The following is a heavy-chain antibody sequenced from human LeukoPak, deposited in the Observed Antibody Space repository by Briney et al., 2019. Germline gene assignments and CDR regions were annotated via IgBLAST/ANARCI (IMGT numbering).Heavy chain of an antibody. Sequence: SETLSLTCAVYGGSFSGYYWSWIRQPAGKGLEWIGRIYTSGSTNYNPSLKSRVTMSVDTSKNQFSLKLSSVTAADTAVYYCASSGWYKMSWGQGTLVTVSS. CDR3: ASSGWYKMS. D-gene: IGHD6-19*01. CDR2: IYTSGST. V-gene: IGHV4-59*10. CDR1: GGSFSGYY. J-gene: IGHJ5*02.